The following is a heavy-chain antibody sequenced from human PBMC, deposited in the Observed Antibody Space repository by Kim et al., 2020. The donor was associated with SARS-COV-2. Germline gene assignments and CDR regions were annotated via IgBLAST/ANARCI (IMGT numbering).Heavy chain of an antibody. D-gene: IGHD1-26*01. J-gene: IGHJ4*02. CDR3: AKGKSSQIHRMYSFDY. Sequence: KGRFTISRDNSNNKMYLQMNSLAPEDTAVYYCAKGKSSQIHRMYSFDYWGQGTLVTVSS. V-gene: IGHV3-23*01.